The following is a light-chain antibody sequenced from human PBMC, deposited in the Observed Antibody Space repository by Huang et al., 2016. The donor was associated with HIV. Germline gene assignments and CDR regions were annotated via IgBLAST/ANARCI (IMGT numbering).Light chain of an antibody. CDR1: QGVRTN. Sequence: EIVMTQSPASLSASLGERATLSCRASQGVRTNLAWYQQKPGQAPTLLIFGASTRATGTPPRVSGSGSGTESTLTITSLQSADSAVYYCQQYNDWPPLTFGGGTKVEI. CDR3: QQYNDWPPLT. J-gene: IGKJ4*01. V-gene: IGKV3D-15*01. CDR2: GAS.